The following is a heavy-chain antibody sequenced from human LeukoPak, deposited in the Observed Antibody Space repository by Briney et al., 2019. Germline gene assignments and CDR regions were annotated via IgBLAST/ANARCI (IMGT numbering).Heavy chain of an antibody. V-gene: IGHV3-15*01. CDR3: ATEYFGALNF. CDR1: GFTFSDAW. CDR2: IKANKDGGTT. J-gene: IGHJ4*02. Sequence: PGGSLRLSCSASGFTFSDAWMTWVRQAPGKGLEWVGRIKANKDGGTTESAAPVKGRITISRDDSKNMVYLQMNGLKIEDTAVYYCATEYFGALNFWGQGSLVTVSS. D-gene: IGHD3-10*01.